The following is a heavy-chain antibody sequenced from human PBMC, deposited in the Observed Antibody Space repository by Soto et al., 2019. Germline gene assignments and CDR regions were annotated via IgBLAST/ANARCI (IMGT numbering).Heavy chain of an antibody. CDR1: GYTFSNYD. Sequence: QVQLVQSGAELKKPGASVKVSCKASGYTFSNYDMNWVRQATGQGPEWIGWVNPNNGDTGYAQKCXGXGXXTTDISTTTAYMELTSLRSEDTAIYYCAKVSRKGSAIDFDYWGQGTLITVSS. J-gene: IGHJ4*02. V-gene: IGHV1-8*01. CDR3: AKVSRKGSAIDFDY. CDR2: VNPNNGDT. D-gene: IGHD3-10*01.